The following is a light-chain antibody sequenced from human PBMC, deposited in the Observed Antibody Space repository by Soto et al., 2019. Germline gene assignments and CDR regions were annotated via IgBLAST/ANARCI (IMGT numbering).Light chain of an antibody. V-gene: IGKV1-9*01. CDR2: GAS. CDR3: QQLNTYPA. Sequence: DLPLTQSPSFLSASVGDRVTITCRASQGIGSYLGWYQQAPGKAPKLLIYGASTLQSGVPSRFSGSGSGTEFTLIISRLQPEDVATYLCQQLNTYPAFGGGTKVEI. J-gene: IGKJ4*01. CDR1: QGIGSY.